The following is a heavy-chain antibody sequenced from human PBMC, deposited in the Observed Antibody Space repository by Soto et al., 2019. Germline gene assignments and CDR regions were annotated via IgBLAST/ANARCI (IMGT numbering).Heavy chain of an antibody. J-gene: IGHJ3*02. V-gene: IGHV1-69*01. CDR2: IIPILGTA. CDR1: GVTFTSYA. CDR3: ARAESSETYCYDRSGYSHDASDI. Sequence: QVQLVQSGAEVQKPGSSVKVSCKASGVTFTSYAISWVRQAPGQGRAWLGGIIPILGTANDAQTVQGRVTSTEDESTSTGYMELSSLRTEDTGVYYCARAESSETYCYDRSGYSHDASDIWGQGTMVNGSS. D-gene: IGHD3-22*01.